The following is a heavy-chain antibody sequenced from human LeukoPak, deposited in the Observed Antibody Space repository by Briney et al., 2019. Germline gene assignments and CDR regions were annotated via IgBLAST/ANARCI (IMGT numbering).Heavy chain of an antibody. V-gene: IGHV3-48*03. CDR3: ARESSGYSSTVDY. CDR2: ISSSGSTI. D-gene: IGHD5-12*01. Sequence: QPGGSLRLSCAASGFTFSSYEMNWVRQAPGKGLERVSYISSSGSTIYYADSVKGRFTISRDNAKNSLYLQMNSLRAEDTAVYYCARESSGYSSTVDYWGQGTLVTVSS. CDR1: GFTFSSYE. J-gene: IGHJ4*02.